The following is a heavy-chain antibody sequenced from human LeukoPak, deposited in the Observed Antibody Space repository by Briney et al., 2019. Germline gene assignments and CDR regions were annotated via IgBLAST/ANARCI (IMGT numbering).Heavy chain of an antibody. CDR1: GYTFTSYY. Sequence: ASVKVSCKASGYTFTSYYMHWVRQAPGRELEWMGIINPSGGSTSYAQKFQGRVTMTRDMSKSTVYVELSSLRSEDTGVYYCARDRVRYAPRPRYSSGWYEVGLRDYWGQGTLVTVSS. CDR3: ARDRVRYAPRPRYSSGWYEVGLRDY. D-gene: IGHD6-19*01. CDR2: INPSGGST. V-gene: IGHV1-46*01. J-gene: IGHJ4*02.